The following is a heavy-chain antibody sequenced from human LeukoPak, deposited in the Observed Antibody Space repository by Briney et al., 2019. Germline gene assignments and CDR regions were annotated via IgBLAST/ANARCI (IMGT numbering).Heavy chain of an antibody. CDR1: GFPFSSYS. CDR3: ARAGGLNAFDI. J-gene: IGHJ3*02. CDR2: ISSSRTT. D-gene: IGHD3-16*01. Sequence: GGSLRLSCAASGFPFSSYSMNWVRQAPGEGLEWVSYISSSRTTSYADSVKGRFTISRDNAKNSLYLQMNSLRAEDTAVYYCARAGGLNAFDIWGQGTMVTVSS. V-gene: IGHV3-48*01.